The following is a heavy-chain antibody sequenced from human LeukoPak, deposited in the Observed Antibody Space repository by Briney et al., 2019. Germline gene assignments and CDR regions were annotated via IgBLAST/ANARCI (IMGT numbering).Heavy chain of an antibody. V-gene: IGHV3-11*01. CDR1: GFTFSDYY. CDR3: ARGEYYESSGYYHYDY. J-gene: IGHJ4*02. Sequence: GGSLRLSCAASGFTFSDYYMSWIRQAPGKGLEWVSYISSSGRTKYYADSVKGRFTISRENAKNSLYLKMNSLRAEDTAIYYCARGEYYESSGYYHYDYWGQGTLVTVSS. D-gene: IGHD3-22*01. CDR2: ISSSGRTK.